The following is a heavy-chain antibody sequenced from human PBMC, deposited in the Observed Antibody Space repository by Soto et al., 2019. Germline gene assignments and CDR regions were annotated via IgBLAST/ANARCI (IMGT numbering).Heavy chain of an antibody. CDR2: TRNKANSYTT. J-gene: IGHJ3*01. V-gene: IGHV3-72*01. Sequence: EVQLVESGGGLVQPGGSLRLSCAASGFTLSEHYMDWVRQAPGKGLEWVGRTRNKANSYTTEYAGSVKGRFTISRDGSKISPYLQMNSLKSEDTAVYYGARSGRDCSFWCHDAFDVWGQGTMVTDSS. CDR1: GFTLSEHY. CDR3: ARSGRDCSFWCHDAFDV. D-gene: IGHD3-10*01.